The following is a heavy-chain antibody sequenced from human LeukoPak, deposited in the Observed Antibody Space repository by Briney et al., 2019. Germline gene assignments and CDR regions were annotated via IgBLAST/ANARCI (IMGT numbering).Heavy chain of an antibody. J-gene: IGHJ5*02. V-gene: IGHV4-4*07. D-gene: IGHD5-12*01. CDR1: GGSISSYY. Sequence: SEPLSLTCTVSGGSISSYYWSWIRQPAGKGLEWIGRIHTSGCTNYNPSLKSRVTISVDKSKNQGSLKLNSVIVADTAVYYCARENSAYDSPHCSDPWGQGTLVTLSS. CDR3: ARENSAYDSPHCSDP. CDR2: IHTSGCT.